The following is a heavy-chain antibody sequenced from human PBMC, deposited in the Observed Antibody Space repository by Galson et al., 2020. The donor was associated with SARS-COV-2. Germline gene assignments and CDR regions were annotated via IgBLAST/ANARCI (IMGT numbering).Heavy chain of an antibody. CDR1: GYTFADYD. CDR3: AKDRYDFWSGIFGVTPRYFDY. D-gene: IGHD3-3*01. CDR2: INPKSGST. J-gene: IGHJ4*02. V-gene: IGHV1-2*02. Sequence: ASVKVSCTTSGYTFADYDIHWVRQAPGQGLEWMGWINPKSGSTKYAQKFQDRITMARDTSINTAYMELSRLKFDDTAVYYCAKDRYDFWSGIFGVTPRYFDYWGQGTLITVSA.